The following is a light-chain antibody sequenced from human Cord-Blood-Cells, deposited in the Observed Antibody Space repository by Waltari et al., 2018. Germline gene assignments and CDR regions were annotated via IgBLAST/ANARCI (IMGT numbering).Light chain of an antibody. J-gene: IGKJ4*01. CDR3: QQYGSSPLT. CDR1: QSVRSTY. Sequence: VFTQSPGTLSLSPGARATLSCRASQSVRSTYLAWYQQKPGQAPRLLIYGASSRATDIPDRFSGSGSGTDFTLTISRLEPEDFAVYYCQQYGSSPLTFGGGTKVEIK. CDR2: GAS. V-gene: IGKV3-20*01.